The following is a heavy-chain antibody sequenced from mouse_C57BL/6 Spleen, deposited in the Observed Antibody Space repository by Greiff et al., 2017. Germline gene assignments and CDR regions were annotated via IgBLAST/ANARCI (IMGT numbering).Heavy chain of an antibody. CDR3: ARPMITTLYYYAMDY. J-gene: IGHJ4*01. CDR1: GYTFTDYN. D-gene: IGHD2-4*01. V-gene: IGHV1-22*01. Sequence: EVQLKESGPELVKPGASVKMSCKASGYTFTDYNMHWVKQSHGKSLEWIGYINPNNGGTSYNQKFKGKATLTVNKSSSTAYMELRSLTSEDSAVYYCARPMITTLYYYAMDYWGQGTSVTVSS. CDR2: INPNNGGT.